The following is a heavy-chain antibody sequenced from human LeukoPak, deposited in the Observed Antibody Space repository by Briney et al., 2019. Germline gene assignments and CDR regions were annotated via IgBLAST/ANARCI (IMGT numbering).Heavy chain of an antibody. D-gene: IGHD1-26*01. Sequence: GASVKVSCKASGYTFTSYYMHWVRQAPGQGLEWMGIINPSGGSTSYAQKFQGRVTMTRDMSTSTVYMELSSLRSEDTAVYYCARSRIVGATRDPFDYWGQGTLVTVSS. CDR1: GYTFTSYY. CDR3: ARSRIVGATRDPFDY. CDR2: INPSGGST. V-gene: IGHV1-46*01. J-gene: IGHJ4*02.